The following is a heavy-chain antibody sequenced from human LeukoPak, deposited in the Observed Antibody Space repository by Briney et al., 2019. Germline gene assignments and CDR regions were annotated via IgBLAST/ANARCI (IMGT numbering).Heavy chain of an antibody. CDR3: ARGDTMVRGVIIFDP. Sequence: SGTLSLTCAVSGGSISSSNWWSWVRQPPGKGLEWIGEIYHSGSTNYNPSLKSRVTISVDKSKNQFSPKLSSVTAADTAVYYCARGDTMVRGVIIFDPWGQGTLVTVSS. CDR1: GGSISSSNW. D-gene: IGHD3-10*01. CDR2: IYHSGST. J-gene: IGHJ5*02. V-gene: IGHV4-4*02.